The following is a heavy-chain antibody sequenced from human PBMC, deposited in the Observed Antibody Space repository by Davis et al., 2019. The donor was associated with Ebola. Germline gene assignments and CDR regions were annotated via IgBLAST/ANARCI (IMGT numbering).Heavy chain of an antibody. J-gene: IGHJ4*02. CDR1: GYTFTSYD. CDR2: INPSGGST. Sequence: ASVKVSCTASGYTFTSYDISWVRQAPGQGLEWMGIINPSGGSTSYAQKFQGRVTMTRDTSTSTVYMELTSLKSDDTAVYYCARGLACGSCYRYWGQGTLVTVSS. D-gene: IGHD2-15*01. V-gene: IGHV1-46*01. CDR3: ARGLACGSCYRY.